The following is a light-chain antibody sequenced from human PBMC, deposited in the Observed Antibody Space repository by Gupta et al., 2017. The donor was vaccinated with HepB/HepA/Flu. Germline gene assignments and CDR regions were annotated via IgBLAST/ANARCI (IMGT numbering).Light chain of an antibody. J-gene: IGKJ3*01. Sequence: AIRMTQSPSSFSASTGDRVTITCRASQGISSYLAWYQQKPGKAPKRLIYAASTLQSGVPSRFSGSGSGTDFTLTISCLQSEDVATYYCQQYYSYPLTFGPGTKVEIK. CDR2: AAS. V-gene: IGKV1-8*01. CDR3: QQYYSYPLT. CDR1: QGISSY.